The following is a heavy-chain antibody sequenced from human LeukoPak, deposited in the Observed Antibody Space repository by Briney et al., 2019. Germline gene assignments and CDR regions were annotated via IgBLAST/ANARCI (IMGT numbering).Heavy chain of an antibody. D-gene: IGHD1-14*01. CDR2: IYYSGST. Sequence: SETLSLTCTVSGGSISSSSYYWGWIRQPPGKGLEWIRSIYYSGSTYYNPSLKSRVTISVDTSKNQFSLKLSSVTAADTAVYYCARLGSNLHFDYWGQGTLVTVSS. V-gene: IGHV4-39*01. CDR3: ARLGSNLHFDY. CDR1: GGSISSSSYY. J-gene: IGHJ4*02.